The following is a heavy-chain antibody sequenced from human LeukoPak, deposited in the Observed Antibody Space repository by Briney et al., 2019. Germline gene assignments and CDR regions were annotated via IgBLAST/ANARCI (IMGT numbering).Heavy chain of an antibody. CDR1: GFTFSSDW. CDR3: ARDDVAVAGFDC. CDR2: IENDGGET. J-gene: IGHJ4*02. D-gene: IGHD6-19*01. Sequence: GGSLRLSCVASGFTFSSDWMHWVRQAPGKGLVWVSRIENDGGETNYAGFVKGRFTISRDNAKNTVYLQMNSLTPEDTAVYYCARDDVAVAGFDCWGQGTLVTVSS. V-gene: IGHV3-74*01.